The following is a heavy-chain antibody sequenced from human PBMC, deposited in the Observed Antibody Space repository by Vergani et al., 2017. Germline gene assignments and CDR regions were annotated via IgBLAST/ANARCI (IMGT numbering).Heavy chain of an antibody. CDR2: ISHKGGA. Sequence: QMQLHESGPGLVNPSGTLSLTCSVSGASISSHYWTWIRQPPGKGLEWIGFISHKGGASYNPSLNGRVTIFVDKSKNLLSLRLNSVTAADTAVYYCARGETRTDWFDPWGQGTLVTVSS. J-gene: IGHJ5*02. V-gene: IGHV4-4*08. D-gene: IGHD3/OR15-3a*01. CDR3: ARGETRTDWFDP. CDR1: GASISSHY.